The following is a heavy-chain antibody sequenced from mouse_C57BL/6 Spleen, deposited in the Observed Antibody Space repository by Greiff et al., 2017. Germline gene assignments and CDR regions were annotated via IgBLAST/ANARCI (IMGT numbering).Heavy chain of an antibody. CDR1: GFTFSDYG. CDR3: ARRVVAPFAY. J-gene: IGHJ3*01. D-gene: IGHD1-1*01. CDR2: ISSGSGTI. V-gene: IGHV5-17*01. Sequence: EVKVEESGGGLVKPGGSLKLSCAASGFTFSDYGMHWVRQAPEKGLEWVAYISSGSGTIYYADTVKGRFTISRDNAKNTLFLQMTSLRSEDTAMYYCARRVVAPFAYWGQGTLVTVSA.